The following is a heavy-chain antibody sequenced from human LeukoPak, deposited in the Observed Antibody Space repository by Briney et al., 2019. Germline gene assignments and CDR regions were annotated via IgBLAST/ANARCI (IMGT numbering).Heavy chain of an antibody. CDR2: ISSSSTI. D-gene: IGHD1-26*01. CDR1: GFTFSSYS. J-gene: IGHJ4*02. Sequence: GGSLRLSCAASGFTFSSYSTNWVRQAPGKGLEWVSYISSSSTIYYADSVKGRFTISRDNAKNSLYLQMNSLRAEDTAVYYCARDLFSGSYYGSWGQGTLVTVSS. V-gene: IGHV3-48*01. CDR3: ARDLFSGSYYGS.